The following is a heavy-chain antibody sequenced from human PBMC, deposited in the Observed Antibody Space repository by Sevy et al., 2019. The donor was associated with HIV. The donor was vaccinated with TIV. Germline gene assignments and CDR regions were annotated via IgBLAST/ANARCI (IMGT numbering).Heavy chain of an antibody. Sequence: SETLSLTCTVSGGSISSSSYYWGWIRQPPGKGLEWIGSIYYSGSTYYNPSLKSRVTISVDTSKNQFSLKLSSVTAADTAVHYCARGEMATITGDFDYWGQGTLVTVSS. J-gene: IGHJ4*02. CDR2: IYYSGST. CDR1: GGSISSSSYY. D-gene: IGHD5-12*01. CDR3: ARGEMATITGDFDY. V-gene: IGHV4-39*01.